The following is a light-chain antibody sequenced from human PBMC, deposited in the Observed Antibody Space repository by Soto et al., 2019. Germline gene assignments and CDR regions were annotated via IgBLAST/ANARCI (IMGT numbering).Light chain of an antibody. CDR3: ISYTGSSTSYV. CDR1: RSDIGSYNY. V-gene: IGLV2-14*01. CDR2: GVS. J-gene: IGLJ1*01. Sequence: QSVLTQPASVSGSPGQSITISCSGTRSDIGSYNYVAWYQQFPGKTPKILIYGVSNRPSGVSSRFSGSKSSNTASLTISGLQAEDEADYYCISYTGSSTSYVFGSGTKLTVL.